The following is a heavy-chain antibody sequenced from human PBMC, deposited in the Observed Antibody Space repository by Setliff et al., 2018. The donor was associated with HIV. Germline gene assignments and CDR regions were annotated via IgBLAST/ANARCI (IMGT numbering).Heavy chain of an antibody. V-gene: IGHV4-34*01. CDR3: ARSIVPVASGYYYFEY. D-gene: IGHD3-3*01. Sequence: SETLSLTCGIYGGSFSDYYWSWIRQPPGKGLEWIGEIDHRGRPKCNPSLNSRVTMSVDKSRNQFSLRLSSVAAGDTAVYYCARSIVPVASGYYYFEYWGQGTLVTVSS. J-gene: IGHJ4*02. CDR2: IDHRGRP. CDR1: GGSFSDYY.